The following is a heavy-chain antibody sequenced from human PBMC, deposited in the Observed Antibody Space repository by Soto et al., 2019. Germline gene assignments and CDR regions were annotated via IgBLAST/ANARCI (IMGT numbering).Heavy chain of an antibody. CDR3: ARTVDP. J-gene: IGHJ5*02. V-gene: IGHV4-31*03. Sequence: QVQLQESGPGLVKPSQTLSLTCTVSGGSISSGGYFWSWIRQHPGKGLEWIGYIYYSGTTYYNRAPKSRVTSAVNTSTDQFSRQLSSVTASDTAVYCCARTVDPWGQGTLVTVSS. CDR2: IYYSGTT. CDR1: GGSISSGGYF.